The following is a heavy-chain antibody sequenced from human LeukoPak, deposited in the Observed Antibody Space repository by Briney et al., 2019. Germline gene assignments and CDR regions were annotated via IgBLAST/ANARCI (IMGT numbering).Heavy chain of an antibody. CDR1: GFTFSNYS. D-gene: IGHD1-14*01. V-gene: IGHV3-48*04. CDR3: ARGPLGDIRPRNPGLRYYYYYMDV. CDR2: ISSSSSTI. J-gene: IGHJ6*03. Sequence: GGSLRLSCAASGFTFSNYSMNWVRQAPGKGLEWVSYISSSSSTIYYADSVKGRFTISRDNAKNSLYLQMNSLRAEDTAVYYCARGPLGDIRPRNPGLRYYYYYMDVWGKGTTVTVSS.